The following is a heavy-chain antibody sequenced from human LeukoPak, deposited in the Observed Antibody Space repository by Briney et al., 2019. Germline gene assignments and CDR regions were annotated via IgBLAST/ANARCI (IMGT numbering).Heavy chain of an antibody. CDR1: GYTFTSYG. CDR2: ISDYNGNT. Sequence: GATVKLSCKASGYTFTSYGISWVRQDPGQGLEGMGWISDYNGNTNYAQKLQGRVTMTTDTSTSTACMELRSLISDDTAVYYCARVQWQITHDSRAQTDYWGQGTLVTVSS. D-gene: IGHD3-22*01. CDR3: ARVQWQITHDSRAQTDY. J-gene: IGHJ4*02. V-gene: IGHV1-18*01.